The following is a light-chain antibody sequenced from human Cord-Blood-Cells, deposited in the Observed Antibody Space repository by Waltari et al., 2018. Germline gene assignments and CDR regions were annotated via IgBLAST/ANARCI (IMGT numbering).Light chain of an antibody. CDR3: CSYAGSSTFGVV. J-gene: IGLJ2*01. V-gene: IGLV2-23*03. CDR1: SSDVGSYNL. Sequence: QSALTQPASVSGSPGQSITISCTGTSSDVGSYNLVSWYQQHPGKAPKLTIYEGSKRPSGVSNRFSGSKSGSTASLTIAGLQAEDEADYYCCSYAGSSTFGVVFGGGTKLTVL. CDR2: EGS.